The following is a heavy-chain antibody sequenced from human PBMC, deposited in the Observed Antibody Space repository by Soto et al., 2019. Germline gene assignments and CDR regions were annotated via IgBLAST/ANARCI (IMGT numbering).Heavy chain of an antibody. J-gene: IGHJ4*02. CDR2: ISISSSYI. V-gene: IGHV3-21*01. D-gene: IGHD3-10*01. CDR3: ARRTRWVGELTTRYFDY. CDR1: GFTFSSYN. Sequence: EVQLVESGGGLVKPGGSLRLSCAASGFTFSSYNMNWVRQAPGKGLEWVSAISISSSYIYYADSVKGRFTISRDNAKNSLYLQMNSLTADDTAVYYCARRTRWVGELTTRYFDYWCQGTLVTVSS.